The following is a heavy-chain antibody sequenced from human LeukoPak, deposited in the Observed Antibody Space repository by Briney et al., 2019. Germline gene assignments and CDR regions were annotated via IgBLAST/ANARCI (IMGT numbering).Heavy chain of an antibody. J-gene: IGHJ4*02. V-gene: IGHV3-21*01. Sequence: GGSLRLSCAASGFIFSDYEMNWVRQAPGKGLEWVSSINSGSTYKYYADSVKGRFTVSRDNAKNSLYLQMNSLRAEDTAVYYCARGPYPDYWGQGTLVTVSS. CDR1: GFIFSDYE. CDR3: ARGPYPDY. CDR2: INSGSTYK.